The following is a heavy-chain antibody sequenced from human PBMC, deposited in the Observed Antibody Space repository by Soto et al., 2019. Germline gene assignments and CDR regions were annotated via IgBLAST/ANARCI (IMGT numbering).Heavy chain of an antibody. CDR1: GIPVSSNY. CDR2: LHSGGDT. CDR3: ARDGPYYYASRMDV. Sequence: EVQLVESGGGLVQPGGSLRLSCVASGIPVSSNYMTWVRQAPGKGLEWVSVLHSGGDTYYANSVKGRFTISRHDSTNTLFLQMNSLTAEATAVYYCARDGPYYYASRMDVWGQGTPVTVSS. V-gene: IGHV3-53*04. J-gene: IGHJ6*02. D-gene: IGHD3-10*01.